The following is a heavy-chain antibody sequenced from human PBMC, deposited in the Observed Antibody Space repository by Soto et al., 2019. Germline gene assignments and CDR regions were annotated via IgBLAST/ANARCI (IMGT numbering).Heavy chain of an antibody. D-gene: IGHD6-6*01. Sequence: GGSLGLSCAASGFTFSSYAMSWVRQAPGKGLEWVSAISGSGGSTYYADSVKGRFTISRDNSKNTLYLQMNSLRAEDTAVYYCASHLEYSSSSYYYYGMDVWGQGTTVTVSS. J-gene: IGHJ6*02. CDR2: ISGSGGST. V-gene: IGHV3-23*01. CDR3: ASHLEYSSSSYYYYGMDV. CDR1: GFTFSSYA.